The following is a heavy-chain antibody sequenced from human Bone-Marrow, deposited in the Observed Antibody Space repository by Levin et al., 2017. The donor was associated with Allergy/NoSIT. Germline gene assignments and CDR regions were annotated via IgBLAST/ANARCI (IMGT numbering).Heavy chain of an antibody. CDR1: GGSISSGGYS. V-gene: IGHV4-30-2*01. D-gene: IGHD5-18*01. CDR3: ARVDTAVDSYYFFDS. J-gene: IGHJ4*02. CDR2: FSHSGST. Sequence: SETLSLTCAVSGGSISSGGYSWSWIRQPPGKGLEWIGYFSHSGSTYYNPSLKTRVTISVDSSRNRFSLRLSSVTAADTAVYYCARVDTAVDSYYFFDSWGQGTLVTVSS.